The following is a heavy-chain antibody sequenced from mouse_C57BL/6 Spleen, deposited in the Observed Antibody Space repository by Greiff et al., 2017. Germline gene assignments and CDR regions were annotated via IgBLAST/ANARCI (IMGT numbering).Heavy chain of an antibody. CDR3: AREGDGTPFAY. V-gene: IGHV1-42*01. CDR1: GYSFTGYY. Sequence: VQLKESGPELVKPGASVKISCKASGYSFTGYYMNWVKQSPEKSLEWIGEINPSTGGTTYNQKFKAKATLTVDKSSSTAYMQLKSLTSEDSAVYYFAREGDGTPFAYWGQGTLVTVSA. D-gene: IGHD1-1*01. CDR2: INPSTGGT. J-gene: IGHJ3*01.